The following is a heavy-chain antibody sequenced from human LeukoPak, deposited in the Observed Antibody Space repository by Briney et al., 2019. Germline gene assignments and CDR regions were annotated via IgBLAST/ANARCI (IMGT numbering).Heavy chain of an antibody. CDR3: ARWLAVGASDY. V-gene: IGHV1-2*02. CDR2: INPNSGGT. CDR1: GYTFTGYY. D-gene: IGHD6-19*01. J-gene: IGHJ4*02. Sequence: SVKVSFKASGYTFTGYYMHGVRQAPGQGLEGMGWINPNSGGTNYAQKFQGRVTMTRDTSISTAYMELSRLRSDDTAVYYCARWLAVGASDYWGQGTLVTVSS.